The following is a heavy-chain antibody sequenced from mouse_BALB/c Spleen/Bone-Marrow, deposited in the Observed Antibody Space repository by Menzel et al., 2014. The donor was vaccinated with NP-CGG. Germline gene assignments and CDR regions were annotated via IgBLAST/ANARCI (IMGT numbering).Heavy chain of an antibody. V-gene: IGHV5-6-3*01. D-gene: IGHD1-1*01. CDR3: ARDNYGSRFDY. Sequence: EVKLVESGGGLVQPGGSLKLSCAASGFTFSSYGMSWVRQTPDKRLELVATINNNDGNTYYPDSVKGRFTISRDNAKNTLYLQMSSLKSEDTAMYYCARDNYGSRFDYWGQGTTHTVSS. CDR1: GFTFSSYG. CDR2: INNNDGNT. J-gene: IGHJ2*01.